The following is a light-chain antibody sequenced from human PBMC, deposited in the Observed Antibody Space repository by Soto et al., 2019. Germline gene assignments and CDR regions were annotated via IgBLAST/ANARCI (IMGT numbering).Light chain of an antibody. J-gene: IGKJ1*01. V-gene: IGKV3-15*01. CDR1: QSVSSN. CDR2: GAS. Sequence: EIVMTQSPATLSVSPGERATLSCRASQSVSSNLAWYQQKPGQAPRLLIYGASTRATGIPARFSGSGSGTDCTLTINSLQSADFAVYYCHQYNNWPPWTFGQGTKVDIK. CDR3: HQYNNWPPWT.